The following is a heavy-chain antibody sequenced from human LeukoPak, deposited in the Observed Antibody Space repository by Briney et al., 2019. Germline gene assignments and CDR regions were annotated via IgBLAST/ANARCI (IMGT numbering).Heavy chain of an antibody. CDR1: GYTFTNYGTSYG. D-gene: IGHD5-18*01. Sequence: ASVKVSCKASGYTFTNYGTSYGISWVRQAPGQGLEWMGWISAYNGNTNYAQKLQGRVTMTTDTSTSTAYMELRSLRSDDTAVYYCAREVDTTIPYSDYWGQGTLVTVSS. CDR2: ISAYNGNT. CDR3: AREVDTTIPYSDY. V-gene: IGHV1-18*01. J-gene: IGHJ4*02.